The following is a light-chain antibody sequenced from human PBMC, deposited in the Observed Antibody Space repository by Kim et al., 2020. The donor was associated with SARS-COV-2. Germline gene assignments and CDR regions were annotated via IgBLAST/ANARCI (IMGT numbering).Light chain of an antibody. CDR3: QAWDSSTAI. J-gene: IGLJ2*01. V-gene: IGLV3-1*01. CDR2: QDN. Sequence: MSPGQTASIPCSGDKLGEKYTCWYQQKPGQTPVLVIYQDNKRPSGIPERFSGSNSGNTATLTISGTQAMDEADYYCQAWDSSTAIFGGGTQLTVL. CDR1: KLGEKY.